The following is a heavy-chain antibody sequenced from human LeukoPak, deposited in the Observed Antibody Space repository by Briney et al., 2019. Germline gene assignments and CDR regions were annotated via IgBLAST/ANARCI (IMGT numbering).Heavy chain of an antibody. CDR3: ASAKQGTSIAAAGTGIDY. Sequence: SVRVSCKASGGTFSSYTISWVRQAPGQGLEWMGGIIPILGIANYAQKFQGRVTITADKSTSTAYMELSSLRSEDTAVYYCASAKQGTSIAAAGTGIDYWGQGTLVTVSS. J-gene: IGHJ4*02. D-gene: IGHD6-13*01. CDR2: IIPILGIA. V-gene: IGHV1-69*02. CDR1: GGTFSSYT.